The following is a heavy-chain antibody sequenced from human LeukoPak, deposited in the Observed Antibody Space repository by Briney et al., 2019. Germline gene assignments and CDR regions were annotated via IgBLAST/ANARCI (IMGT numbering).Heavy chain of an antibody. Sequence: GGSLRLSCAASGFTFSSYAMSWVRQAPGKGLEWVSAISGSGGSTYYADSVKGRFTISRDNSKNTLYLQMNSLRAEDTAVYYCAKDLEGIALWFGETSGGALDIWGQGTMVTVSS. D-gene: IGHD3-10*01. V-gene: IGHV3-23*01. J-gene: IGHJ3*02. CDR3: AKDLEGIALWFGETSGGALDI. CDR2: ISGSGGST. CDR1: GFTFSSYA.